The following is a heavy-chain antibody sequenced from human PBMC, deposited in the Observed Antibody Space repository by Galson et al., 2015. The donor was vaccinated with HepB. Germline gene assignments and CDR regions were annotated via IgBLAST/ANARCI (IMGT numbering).Heavy chain of an antibody. J-gene: IGHJ6*02. CDR1: GFTFSSYG. V-gene: IGHV3-30*03. CDR3: ARPYSTSSSYYYGMDV. D-gene: IGHD6-6*01. Sequence: SLRLSCAASGFTFSSYGVHWVRQAPGKGLEWVAVVSFDGSHKYYADSVKGRFTISRDNSKNTLSLQMNSLRADDTAVYYCARPYSTSSSYYYGMDVWGQGTTVTVSS. CDR2: VSFDGSHK.